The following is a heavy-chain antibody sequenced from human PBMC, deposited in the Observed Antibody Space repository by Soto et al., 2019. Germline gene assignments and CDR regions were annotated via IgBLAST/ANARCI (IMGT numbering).Heavy chain of an antibody. CDR2: IYYSGST. D-gene: IGHD3-22*01. V-gene: IGHV4-59*08. CDR1: GGSINSYY. CDR3: ARGEYYDSSGYYYAEYFHH. Sequence: SETLSLTCTVSGGSINSYYWSWIRQPPGKELEWIGYIYYSGSTNYNPSLKSRVTISLDTSKSHFSLKLTSVTAADTAVYHCARGEYYDSSGYYYAEYFHHWGQGTLVTVS. J-gene: IGHJ1*01.